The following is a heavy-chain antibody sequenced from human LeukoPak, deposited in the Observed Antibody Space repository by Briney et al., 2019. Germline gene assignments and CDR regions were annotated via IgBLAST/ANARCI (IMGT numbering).Heavy chain of an antibody. CDR2: INTDGVTT. CDR1: GFTFSSYW. J-gene: IGHJ3*02. D-gene: IGHD1-26*01. Sequence: PGGSLRLSCAASGFTFSSYWMPWVRHAPGKGLVWVSRINTDGVTTSYADSVKGRFTISRDNARNTLYLQMNSLRVEDTAVYYCSGSPDGFDIWGQGTMVTVSS. CDR3: SGSPDGFDI. V-gene: IGHV3-74*01.